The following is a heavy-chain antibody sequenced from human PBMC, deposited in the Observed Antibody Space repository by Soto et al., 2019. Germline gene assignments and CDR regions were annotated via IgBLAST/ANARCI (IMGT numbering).Heavy chain of an antibody. CDR1: GGSVSSYY. CDR3: ARRYVGNFDY. J-gene: IGHJ4*02. V-gene: IGHV4-59*08. D-gene: IGHD3-16*01. CDR2: IYYSGST. Sequence: PSETLSLTCTVSGGSVSSYYWSWIRQPTGKGLEWIGYIYYSGSTNYNPSLKSRVTISVDTSKNQFSLKLSSVTAAVTAVYYCARRYVGNFDYWGQGTLVTVSP.